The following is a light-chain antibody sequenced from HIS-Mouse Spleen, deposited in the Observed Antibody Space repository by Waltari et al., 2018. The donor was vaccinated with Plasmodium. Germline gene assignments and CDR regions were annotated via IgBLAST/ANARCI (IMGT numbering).Light chain of an antibody. CDR1: PSSSSG. J-gene: IGKJ2*01. CDR3: QQYNSDSYT. V-gene: IGKV1-5*03. CDR2: QAS. Sequence: DTQMTQSPSTLSASAGDRLNITCRASPSSSSGLAWYQQKPGKAPKRMIYQASSLESGVPSRFSGSGSGTEFTLTISSLQPDDFATYYCQQYNSDSYTFGQGTKLEIK.